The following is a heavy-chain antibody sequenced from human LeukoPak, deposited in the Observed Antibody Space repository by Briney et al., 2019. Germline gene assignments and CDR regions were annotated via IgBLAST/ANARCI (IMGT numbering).Heavy chain of an antibody. CDR1: GGTFSSYA. D-gene: IGHD2-2*01. CDR2: IIPIFGTA. V-gene: IGHV1-69*13. J-gene: IGHJ4*02. Sequence: SVKVSCKASGGTFSSYAISWVRQAPGQGLEWMGGIIPIFGTANYAQKFQGRVTITADESTSTAYMELSSLRSEDTAVYYCARSDIVVVPAAISFDYWGQGTLVTVSS. CDR3: ARSDIVVVPAAISFDY.